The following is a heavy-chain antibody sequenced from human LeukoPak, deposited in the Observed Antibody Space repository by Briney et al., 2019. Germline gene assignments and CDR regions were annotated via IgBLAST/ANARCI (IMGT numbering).Heavy chain of an antibody. D-gene: IGHD7-27*01. Sequence: PSETLSLTCTVSGGSISSYYWSWIRQPPGKGLEWIGYIYYSGSTNYNPSLKSRVTISVDTSKNQFSLKLSSVTAADTAVYYCARGTGDSRFWGQGTLVTVSS. CDR1: GGSISSYY. J-gene: IGHJ4*02. CDR3: ARGTGDSRF. CDR2: IYYSGST. V-gene: IGHV4-59*01.